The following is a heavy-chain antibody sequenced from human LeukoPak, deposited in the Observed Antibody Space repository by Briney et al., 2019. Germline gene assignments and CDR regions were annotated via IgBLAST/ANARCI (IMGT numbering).Heavy chain of an antibody. D-gene: IGHD3-16*01. J-gene: IGHJ4*02. V-gene: IGHV3-33*01. Sequence: GRSLRLSCAASGFTFSSYGMHWVRQAPGQGLEWVAVRWYDGSNKYYADSVKGRFTISRDNSKNSLYLQMNSLRAEDTAVYYCAPGEFDYWGQGTLVTVSS. CDR1: GFTFSSYG. CDR2: RWYDGSNK. CDR3: APGEFDY.